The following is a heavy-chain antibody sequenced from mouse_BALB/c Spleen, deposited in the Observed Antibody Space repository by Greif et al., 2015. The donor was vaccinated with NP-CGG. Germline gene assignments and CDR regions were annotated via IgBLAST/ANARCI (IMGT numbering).Heavy chain of an antibody. V-gene: IGHV5-4*02. D-gene: IGHD2-1*01. J-gene: IGHJ4*01. CDR3: AREKGLRYGIYAMDY. CDR2: ISDGGSYT. CDR1: GFTFSDYY. Sequence: EVKLVESGGGLVKPGGSLKLSCAASGFTFSDYYMYWVRQTPEKRLEWVATISDGGSYTYYPDSVKGRFTISRDNAKNNLYLQMSSLKSEDTAMYYCAREKGLRYGIYAMDYWGQGTSVTVSS.